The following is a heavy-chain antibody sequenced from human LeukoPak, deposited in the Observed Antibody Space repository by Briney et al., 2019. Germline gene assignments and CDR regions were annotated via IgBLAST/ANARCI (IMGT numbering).Heavy chain of an antibody. V-gene: IGHV3-64D*06. Sequence: GGSLRLSCSASGFTFSSYAMHWVRQAPGKGLEYVSAISSNGGSTYYADSVKGRFTISRDNSKNTLYLQMSSLRAEDTAVYYCVKEGVHCSGRSCLKAYWGQGTQVTVSS. CDR1: GFTFSSYA. CDR2: ISSNGGST. J-gene: IGHJ4*02. D-gene: IGHD2-15*01. CDR3: VKEGVHCSGRSCLKAY.